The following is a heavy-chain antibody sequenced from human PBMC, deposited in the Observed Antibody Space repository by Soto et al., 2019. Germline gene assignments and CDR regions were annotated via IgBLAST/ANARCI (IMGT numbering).Heavy chain of an antibody. V-gene: IGHV1-69*13. J-gene: IGHJ6*02. Sequence: SVKVSCKASGGTFSSYAISWVRQAPGQGLEWMGGIIPIFGTANYAQKFQGRVTITADESTSTAYMELSSLRSEDTAVYYCASPPPGYDFWSGAYYYYYYGMDVWGQGXTVTVYS. D-gene: IGHD3-3*01. CDR1: GGTFSSYA. CDR3: ASPPPGYDFWSGAYYYYYYGMDV. CDR2: IIPIFGTA.